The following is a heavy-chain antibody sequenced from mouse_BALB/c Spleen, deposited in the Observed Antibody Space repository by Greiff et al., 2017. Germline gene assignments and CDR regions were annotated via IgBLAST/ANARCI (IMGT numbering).Heavy chain of an antibody. D-gene: IGHD2-10*01. J-gene: IGHJ3*01. Sequence: EVKVVESGGGLVKPGGSLKLSCAASGFTFSDYYMYWVRQTPEKRLEWVATISDGGSYTYYPDSVKGRFTISRDNAKNNLYLQMSSLKSEDTAMYYCARAYCGSYGFAYWGQGTLVTVSA. CDR1: GFTFSDYY. CDR2: ISDGGSYT. CDR3: ARAYCGSYGFAY. V-gene: IGHV5-4*02.